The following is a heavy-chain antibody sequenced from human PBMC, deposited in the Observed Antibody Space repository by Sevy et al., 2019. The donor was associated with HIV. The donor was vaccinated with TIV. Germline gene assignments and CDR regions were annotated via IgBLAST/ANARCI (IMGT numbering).Heavy chain of an antibody. CDR2: INHSGST. V-gene: IGHV4-34*01. D-gene: IGHD2-2*01. CDR3: ARSPPVVVVPGAPSWFDP. CDR1: GGSFSGYY. J-gene: IGHJ5*02. Sequence: SETLSLTCAVHGGSFSGYYWSWIRQPPGKGLEWIGEINHSGSTNYNPSVKSRVTISVDTSKKQFSLKLSSVTAADTAVYYCARSPPVVVVPGAPSWFDPWGQGTMVTVSS.